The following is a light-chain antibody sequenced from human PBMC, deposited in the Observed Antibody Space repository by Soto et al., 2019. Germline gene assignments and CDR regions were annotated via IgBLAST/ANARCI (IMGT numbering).Light chain of an antibody. CDR3: QQRAMWPIT. CDR2: DAS. CDR1: QSVSSY. Sequence: EIVLTQSPATLSLSPGERATLSCRASQSVSSYLIWYQQKPGQAPRLLISDASNRATGIPARFSGGGSGTDFTPTLGSLEPEDFAVYYCQQRAMWPITFGQGTRLEIK. V-gene: IGKV3-11*01. J-gene: IGKJ5*01.